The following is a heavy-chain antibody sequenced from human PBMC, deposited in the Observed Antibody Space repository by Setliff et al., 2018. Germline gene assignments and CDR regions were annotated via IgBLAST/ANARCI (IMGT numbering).Heavy chain of an antibody. Sequence: PGGSLRLSCAASEFTFRNYYMHWVRQAPGKGLMWVSYIKSDGSNTHYADSVEGRFTISRDNAKNTLYLQMDSLRADDTAVYYCARLDGFVINGYYSTSYYHYMDFWGKGTTVTVSS. CDR2: IKSDGSNT. V-gene: IGHV3-74*01. CDR1: EFTFRNYY. CDR3: ARLDGFVINGYYSTSYYHYMDF. D-gene: IGHD3-22*01. J-gene: IGHJ6*03.